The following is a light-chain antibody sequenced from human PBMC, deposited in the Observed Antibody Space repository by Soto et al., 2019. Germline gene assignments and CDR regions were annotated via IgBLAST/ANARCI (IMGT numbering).Light chain of an antibody. V-gene: IGKV4-1*01. CDR2: GAS. Sequence: DFVMTQAPDSLAVSLGERATINCKSSQSVLYNSNNKNHLGWFQQKPGHPPKLLIYGASFRPSGVPDRFSGSGSGTDFTLTISSLQAEDVAVYYSQQYYSIPFTFGQGTKLEI. J-gene: IGKJ2*01. CDR3: QQYYSIPFT. CDR1: QSVLYNSNNKNH.